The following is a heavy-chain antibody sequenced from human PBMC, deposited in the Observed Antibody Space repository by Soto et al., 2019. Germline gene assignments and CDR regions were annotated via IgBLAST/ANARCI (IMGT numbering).Heavy chain of an antibody. Sequence: PSETLSLTXSVSGGSINSYWWSWIRQPAGKGLEWIGRVYSSGTTDYNPSLNSRATMSVGTSKNQFSLKLTSVTAADTAVYYCARDIGSYAYAEGYWGQGIQVTVS. CDR3: ARDIGSYAYAEGY. CDR2: VYSSGTT. CDR1: GGSINSYW. J-gene: IGHJ4*02. V-gene: IGHV4-4*07. D-gene: IGHD2-2*01.